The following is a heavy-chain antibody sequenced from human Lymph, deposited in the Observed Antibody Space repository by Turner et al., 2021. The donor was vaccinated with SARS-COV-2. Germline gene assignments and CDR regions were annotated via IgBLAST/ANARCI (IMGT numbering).Heavy chain of an antibody. CDR1: GGSMNSNY. CDR3: ARETVNNWVDP. Sequence: QVQLQESGPRLVKSLETLSLACTVSGGSMNSNYWSWIRQPPGKRLEWIGYIYNRGSTNYNPTLKSRVTISVDTSKNQFSLKRTSVTAADTAIYYCARETVNNWVDPWGQGILVTVSS. J-gene: IGHJ5*02. D-gene: IGHD2-21*02. CDR2: IYNRGST. V-gene: IGHV4-59*01.